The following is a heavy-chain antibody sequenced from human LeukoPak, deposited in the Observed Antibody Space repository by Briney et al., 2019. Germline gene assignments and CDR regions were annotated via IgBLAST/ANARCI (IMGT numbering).Heavy chain of an antibody. CDR2: IYQSGST. V-gene: IGHV4-38-2*01. CDR3: ARHRGYCSTISCYGDNWFDP. J-gene: IGHJ5*02. Sequence: SETLSLTCGVSVYSISSGYYWVWIRQPPGKGLEWIGSIYQSGSTYYNPSLKSRVTISVDTSRNQFSLKLSSVTAADTAVYYCARHRGYCSTISCYGDNWFDPWGQGTLVTVSS. CDR1: VYSISSGYY. D-gene: IGHD2-2*01.